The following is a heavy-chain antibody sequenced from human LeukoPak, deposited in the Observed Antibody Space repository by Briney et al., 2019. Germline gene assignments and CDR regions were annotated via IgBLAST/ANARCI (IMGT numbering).Heavy chain of an antibody. D-gene: IGHD6-19*01. CDR2: IIPNSGGT. CDR3: ARSRPRAVAGYKYPDY. J-gene: IGHJ4*02. CDR1: GYTFTGYY. V-gene: IGHV1-2*02. Sequence: GASVKVSCKASGYTFTGYYMHWVRQAPGQGLEWMGWIIPNSGGTNYAQKFQGRVTMTRDTSISTAYMELSRLRSDDTAVYYCARSRPRAVAGYKYPDYWGQGTLVTVSS.